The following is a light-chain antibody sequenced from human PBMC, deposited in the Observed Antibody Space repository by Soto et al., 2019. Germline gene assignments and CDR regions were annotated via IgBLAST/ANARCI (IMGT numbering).Light chain of an antibody. Sequence: QSVLTXPASVSGSPGQSITLSCTGTSSDVGGYKYVSWYQHHPGKAPKLMIYEVSNRPSGVSNRFSGSKSGNTASLTISGLQAEDEADYYCSSYTTSSIVFGTGTKVTVL. CDR3: SSYTTSSIV. CDR1: SSDVGGYKY. J-gene: IGLJ1*01. CDR2: EVS. V-gene: IGLV2-14*01.